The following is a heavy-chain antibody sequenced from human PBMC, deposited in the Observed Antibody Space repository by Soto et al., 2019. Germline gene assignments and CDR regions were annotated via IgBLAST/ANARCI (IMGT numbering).Heavy chain of an antibody. CDR3: ARVYYDSSGYYYDY. J-gene: IGHJ4*02. Sequence: LSLTCAVSGGSISSGGYSWSWIRQPPGKGLEWIGYIYHSGSTYYNPSLKSRVTISVDRSKNQFSLKLSSVTAADTAVYYCARVYYDSSGYYYDYWGRGTLV. CDR1: GGSISSGGYS. CDR2: IYHSGST. V-gene: IGHV4-30-2*01. D-gene: IGHD3-22*01.